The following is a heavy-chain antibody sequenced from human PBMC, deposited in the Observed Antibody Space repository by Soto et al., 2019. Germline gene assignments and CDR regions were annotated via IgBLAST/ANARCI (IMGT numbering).Heavy chain of an antibody. D-gene: IGHD4-17*01. CDR3: AKARGDDGAFDI. CDR1: GFTFDDYA. J-gene: IGHJ3*02. V-gene: IGHV3-9*01. CDR2: ISWNSGSI. Sequence: EVQLVESGGGLVQPGRSLRLSCAASGFTFDDYAMHWVRQAQGKGLEGGSGISWNSGSIGYADSVKGRFTISRDNAKNSLYLQMNSLRAEDTALYYCAKARGDDGAFDIWGQGTMVTVSS.